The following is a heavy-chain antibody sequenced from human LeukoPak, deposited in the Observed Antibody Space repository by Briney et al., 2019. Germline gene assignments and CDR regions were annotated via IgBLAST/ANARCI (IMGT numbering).Heavy chain of an antibody. D-gene: IGHD5-18*01. CDR3: ARVPAPVGQLWFQYWFDP. CDR2: IYYSGST. CDR1: GGSISSYY. Sequence: SETLSLTCTVSGGSISSYYWSWIRQPPGKGLEWIGYIYYSGSTNYNPSLKSRVTISVDTSKNQFSLKLSSVTAADTAVYYCARVPAPVGQLWFQYWFDPWGQGTLVTVSS. V-gene: IGHV4-59*01. J-gene: IGHJ5*02.